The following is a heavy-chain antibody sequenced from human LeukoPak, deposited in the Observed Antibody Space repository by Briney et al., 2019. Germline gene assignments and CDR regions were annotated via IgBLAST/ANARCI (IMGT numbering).Heavy chain of an antibody. D-gene: IGHD2-2*01. CDR2: IYSGGST. CDR3: ARDNELGYCSSTSCPFGMDV. J-gene: IGHJ6*02. CDR1: GFTVSSNY. V-gene: IGHV3-53*01. Sequence: SGGSLRLSCAASGFTVSSNYMSWVRQAPGKGLEWVSVIYSGGSTYYADSVKGRFTISRDNSKNTLYLQVNSLRAEDTAVYYCARDNELGYCSSTSCPFGMDVWGQGTTVTVSS.